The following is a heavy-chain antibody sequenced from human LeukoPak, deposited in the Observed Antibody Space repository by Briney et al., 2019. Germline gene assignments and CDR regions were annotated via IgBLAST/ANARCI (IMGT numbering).Heavy chain of an antibody. CDR1: GFTFSSYG. J-gene: IGHJ4*02. D-gene: IGHD2-21*01. V-gene: IGHV3-33*06. Sequence: GGSLRLSCAASGFTFSSYGMHWVRQAPGKGLEWAALIWYDGTNKYYADSVKGRFTISRDNSKNTLYLQMNSLRAEDTAVYYCAKDVVRGQGTLVTVSS. CDR3: AKDVV. CDR2: IWYDGTNK.